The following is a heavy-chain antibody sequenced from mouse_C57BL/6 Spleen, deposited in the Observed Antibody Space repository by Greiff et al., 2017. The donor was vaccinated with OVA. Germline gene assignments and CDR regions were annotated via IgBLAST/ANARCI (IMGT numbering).Heavy chain of an antibody. CDR3: TREVTTDYAMDY. J-gene: IGHJ4*01. D-gene: IGHD2-2*01. CDR1: GYTFTDYE. CDR2: IDPETGGT. V-gene: IGHV1-15*01. Sequence: QVQLQQSGAELVRPGASVTLSCKASGYTFTDYEMHWVKQTPVHGLEWIGAIDPETGGTAYNQKFKGKAILTADKSSSTAYMELRSLTSEDSAVYYCTREVTTDYAMDYWGQGTSVTVSS.